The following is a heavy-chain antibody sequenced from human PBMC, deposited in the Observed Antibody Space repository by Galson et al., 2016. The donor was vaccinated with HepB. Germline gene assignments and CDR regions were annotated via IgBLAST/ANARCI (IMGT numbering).Heavy chain of an antibody. CDR3: ARDRHGYTYYGTLGIGYFDL. CDR1: GFSYSDYS. J-gene: IGHJ2*01. Sequence: SLRLSCAGSGFSYSDYSINWVRQAPGTGLEWISYLSSTSTLIYYADSVKGRFTVSRDNAKNSLYLQINSLRAEDTALYYCARDRHGYTYYGTLGIGYFDLWGRGTLVTVSS. CDR2: LSSTSTLI. V-gene: IGHV3-48*01. D-gene: IGHD5-12*01.